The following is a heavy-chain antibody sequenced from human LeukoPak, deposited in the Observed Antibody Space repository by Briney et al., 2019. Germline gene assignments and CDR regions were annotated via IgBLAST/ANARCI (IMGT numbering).Heavy chain of an antibody. V-gene: IGHV4-30-4*08. Sequence: SWVRQPPGKGLEWIGYIYYSGSTYYNPSLKSRVTISVDTSKNQFSLKLSSVTAADTAVYYCARETDDYGDQRVSSYFDYWGQGTLVTVSS. CDR3: ARETDDYGDQRVSSYFDY. J-gene: IGHJ4*02. D-gene: IGHD4-17*01. CDR2: IYYSGST.